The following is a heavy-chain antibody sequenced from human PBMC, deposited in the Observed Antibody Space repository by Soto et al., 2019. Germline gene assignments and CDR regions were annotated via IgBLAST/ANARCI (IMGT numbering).Heavy chain of an antibody. Sequence: SETLSLTCTVSGGSVSSGTYYWSWSRQPPGKGLEWIGYIYNSGSTNYNPSLKSRVTISVDTSKSQFSLNLSSVTAADTAVYFCASGSSASAYIDYWGQGTLVTVSS. CDR2: IYNSGST. D-gene: IGHD6-13*01. V-gene: IGHV4-61*01. CDR3: ASGSSASAYIDY. CDR1: GGSVSSGTYY. J-gene: IGHJ4*02.